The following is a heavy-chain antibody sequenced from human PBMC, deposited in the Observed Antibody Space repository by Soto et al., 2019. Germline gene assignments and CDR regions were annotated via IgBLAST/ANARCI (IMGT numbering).Heavy chain of an antibody. CDR2: ISGNGDHT. CDR1: GFTFSSYA. Sequence: EVPVLESGGGLVQPGGSLRLSCAASGFTFSSYAMSWVRQAPGKGLEWVSAISGNGDHTYYADSVKGRFTISRDNSKNTLYLQMNSLRAEDTAVYYCAKMLRQSAYYYGMDVWGQGTTVTVSS. CDR3: AKMLRQSAYYYGMDV. J-gene: IGHJ6*02. D-gene: IGHD3-10*02. V-gene: IGHV3-23*01.